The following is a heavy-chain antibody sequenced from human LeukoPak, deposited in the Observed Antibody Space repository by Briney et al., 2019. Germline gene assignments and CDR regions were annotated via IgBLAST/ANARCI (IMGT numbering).Heavy chain of an antibody. CDR1: GYTFTSYA. CDR2: ISAYNGNT. V-gene: IGHV1-18*01. D-gene: IGHD6-13*01. J-gene: IGHJ5*02. Sequence: ASVKVSCKASGYTFTSYAVSWVRQAPGQGLEYMGYISAYNGNTNYAHNLQGRVTMTTDTSTTTVYMELRSLRSDDTAVYYCARDWWGIAAAGTGHWFDPWGQGTLVTVSS. CDR3: ARDWWGIAAAGTGHWFDP.